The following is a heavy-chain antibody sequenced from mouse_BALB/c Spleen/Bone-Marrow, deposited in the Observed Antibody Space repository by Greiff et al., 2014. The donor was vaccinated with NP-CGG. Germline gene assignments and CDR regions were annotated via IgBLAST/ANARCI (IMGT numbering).Heavy chain of an antibody. V-gene: IGHV2-2*02. J-gene: IGHJ2*01. CDR3: VRNHSGYYFDY. Sequence: VQLQESGPGLVQPSESLNISCTASGFSLSSYGVHWVRQSPGKGLEWLGGIWSGGSTDYNAAFISRLTISKDNSKSKLFFQMTNLQTNDTAIYYCVRNHSGYYFDYWGQGTTLTVSS. D-gene: IGHD1-3*01. CDR2: IWSGGST. CDR1: GFSLSSYG.